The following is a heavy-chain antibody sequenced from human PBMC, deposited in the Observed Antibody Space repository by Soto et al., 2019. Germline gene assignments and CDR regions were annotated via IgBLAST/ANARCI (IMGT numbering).Heavy chain of an antibody. V-gene: IGHV1-18*01. CDR2: ISAYNGNT. Sequence: GASVKVSCKASGYTFTSYGISWVRQAPGQGLEWMGWISAYNGNTNYAQKLQGRVTMTTDTSTSTAYMELRSLRSDDTAVYYCASGAVTTKSYYYYGMDVWGQGTTVTVS. CDR1: GYTFTSYG. J-gene: IGHJ6*02. D-gene: IGHD4-17*01. CDR3: ASGAVTTKSYYYYGMDV.